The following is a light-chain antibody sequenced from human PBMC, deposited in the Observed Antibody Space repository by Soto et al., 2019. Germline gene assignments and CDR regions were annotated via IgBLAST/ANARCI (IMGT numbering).Light chain of an antibody. J-gene: IGKJ2*01. Sequence: IRMAPSRSAVCAAGLYILYRSCRASQGIANWLAWYLQRPGKAPKLLISLASTLESGVPSRFTGSGSGTDFTLTISSLQPADFATHYCQQGSSFPYNFGQGTKVDIK. CDR2: LAS. CDR1: QGIANW. V-gene: IGKV1-12*01. CDR3: QQGSSFPYN.